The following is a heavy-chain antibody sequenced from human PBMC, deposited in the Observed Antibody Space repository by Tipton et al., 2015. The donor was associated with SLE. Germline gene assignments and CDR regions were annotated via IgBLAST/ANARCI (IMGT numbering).Heavy chain of an antibody. CDR3: ARRPVGSTLDY. J-gene: IGHJ4*01. Sequence: TLSLTCTVSGVSISSSNNYWGWIRQPPGKGLDWIGEITHSGGTNYNPSLKSRVTISVDTSKNQFSLRLSSVTAADTAVYYCARRPVGSTLDYWGQGTLVTVSS. V-gene: IGHV4-39*07. D-gene: IGHD1-26*01. CDR1: GVSISSSNNY. CDR2: ITHSGGT.